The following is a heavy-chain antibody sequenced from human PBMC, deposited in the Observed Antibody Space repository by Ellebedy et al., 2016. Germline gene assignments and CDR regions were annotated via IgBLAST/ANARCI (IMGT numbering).Heavy chain of an antibody. D-gene: IGHD6-19*01. CDR3: ARGAAVAGTRGYFDY. Sequence: GESLKISCAASGFTFSSYAMHWVRQAPGKGLEWVAVISYDGSNKYYADSVKGRFTISRDNSKNTLYLQMNSLRAEDTAVYYCARGAAVAGTRGYFDYWGQGTLVTVSS. J-gene: IGHJ4*02. CDR2: ISYDGSNK. CDR1: GFTFSSYA. V-gene: IGHV3-30-3*01.